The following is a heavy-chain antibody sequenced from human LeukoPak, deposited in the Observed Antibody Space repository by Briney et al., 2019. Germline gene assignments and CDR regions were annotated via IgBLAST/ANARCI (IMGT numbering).Heavy chain of an antibody. J-gene: IGHJ4*02. CDR1: GGSISSSSYY. Sequence: SETLSLTCTVSGGSISSSSYYWGWIRQPPGKGLEWIGSIYYSGSTYYNPSLKSRVTISVDTSKNQFSLKLSSVTAADAAVYYCARGYSSYLFDYWGQGTLVTVSS. CDR3: ARGYSSYLFDY. V-gene: IGHV4-39*07. D-gene: IGHD6-6*01. CDR2: IYYSGST.